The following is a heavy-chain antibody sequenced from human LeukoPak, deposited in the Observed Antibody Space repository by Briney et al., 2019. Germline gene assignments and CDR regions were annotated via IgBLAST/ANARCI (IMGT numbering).Heavy chain of an antibody. CDR2: ISSSTNYI. V-gene: IGHV3-21*01. Sequence: MTGGSLRLSCAASGFTFTSYNMNWVRQAPGKGLEWVSLISSSTNYIYYADSVQGRFTISRDNAKNSLYLQMNSLRDEDTAVYYCARDLQTGLAFDAWGQGTVVAVSS. CDR1: GFTFTSYN. CDR3: ARDLQTGLAFDA. D-gene: IGHD7-27*01. J-gene: IGHJ3*01.